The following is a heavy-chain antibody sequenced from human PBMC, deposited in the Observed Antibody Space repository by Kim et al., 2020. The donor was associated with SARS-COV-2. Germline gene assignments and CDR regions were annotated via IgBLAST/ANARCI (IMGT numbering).Heavy chain of an antibody. Sequence: TNPHPSLKCRVTISVDTSKKQFSLRLSSVTAADAAVYYCARHLRNWYFDLWGCGTLVTVSS. V-gene: IGHV4-39*01. J-gene: IGHJ2*01. CDR2: T. CDR3: ARHLRNWYFDL.